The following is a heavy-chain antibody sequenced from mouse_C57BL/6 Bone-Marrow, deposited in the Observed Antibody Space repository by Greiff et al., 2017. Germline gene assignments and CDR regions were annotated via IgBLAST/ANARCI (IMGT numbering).Heavy chain of an antibody. CDR2: ISSGGSYT. CDR1: RFTFSSYG. Sequence: EVKVVESGGDLVKPGGSLKLSCAASRFTFSSYGMSWVRQTPDKRLEWVATISSGGSYTYYPDSVKGRFTISRDNAKNTLYLQMSSLKSEDTAMYYCARQGYDYLDYWGQGTTLTVSS. J-gene: IGHJ2*01. CDR3: ARQGYDYLDY. D-gene: IGHD2-3*01. V-gene: IGHV5-6*01.